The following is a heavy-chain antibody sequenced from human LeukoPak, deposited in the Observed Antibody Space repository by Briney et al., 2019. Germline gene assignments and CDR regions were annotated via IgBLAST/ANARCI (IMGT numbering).Heavy chain of an antibody. V-gene: IGHV3-33*01. CDR3: ARGTRDSSSGYYGMDV. CDR2: IWYDGSNK. Sequence: GGSLRLSCAASGFTFSSYGMHWVRKAPGKGLEWVAVIWYDGSNKYYADSVKGRFTISRDNSKNTLYLQMNSLRAEDTAVYYCARGTRDSSSGYYGMDVWGQGTTVTVSS. D-gene: IGHD6-6*01. J-gene: IGHJ6*02. CDR1: GFTFSSYG.